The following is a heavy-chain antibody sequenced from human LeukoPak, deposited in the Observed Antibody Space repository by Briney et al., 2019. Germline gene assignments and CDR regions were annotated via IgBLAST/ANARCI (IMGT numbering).Heavy chain of an antibody. Sequence: SKTLSLTCSISGVSISRSFYYWGWIRQPPGKRLEWIGNIYYTGSTYYNPSLKSRVTISIDTSKNQFSLKLSSVTAADTAVYYCASEPYGSGSFLGAFDIWGQGTLVTVSS. D-gene: IGHD3-10*01. J-gene: IGHJ4*02. V-gene: IGHV4-39*01. CDR2: IYYTGST. CDR1: GVSISRSFYY. CDR3: ASEPYGSGSFLGAFDI.